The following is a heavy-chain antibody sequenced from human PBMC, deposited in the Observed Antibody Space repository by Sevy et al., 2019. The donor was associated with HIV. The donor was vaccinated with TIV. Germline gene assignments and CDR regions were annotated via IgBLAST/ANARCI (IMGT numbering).Heavy chain of an antibody. D-gene: IGHD2-2*01. Sequence: GGSLRLSCAASGFTFSSYGMHWVRQAPGKGLEWVAVIWYDGSNKYYADSAKGRFTISRDNSKNTLYLQMNSLRAEDTAVYYCARDPGYCSSTSCYFDAFDIWGQGTMVTVSS. CDR2: IWYDGSNK. CDR3: ARDPGYCSSTSCYFDAFDI. J-gene: IGHJ3*02. CDR1: GFTFSSYG. V-gene: IGHV3-33*01.